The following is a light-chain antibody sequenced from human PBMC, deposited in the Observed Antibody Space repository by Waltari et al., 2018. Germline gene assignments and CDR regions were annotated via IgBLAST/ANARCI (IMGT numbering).Light chain of an antibody. CDR2: DVT. CDR3: FSFTPTSRLAM. Sequence: QSALTQPASVSGSPGQSITISCTGTSNYIGGHDFVSWYQQHPGQAPKLLIYDVTKRASGISSRFSGSKSGNTASLTISGRQAEDEADYYCFSFTPTSRLAMFAGGTKLTV. V-gene: IGLV2-14*03. CDR1: SNYIGGHDF. J-gene: IGLJ3*02.